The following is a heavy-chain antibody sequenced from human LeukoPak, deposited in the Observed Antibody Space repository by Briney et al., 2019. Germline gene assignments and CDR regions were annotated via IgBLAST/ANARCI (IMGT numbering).Heavy chain of an antibody. V-gene: IGHV3-53*01. CDR3: ARRSPIAGAGPRRLED. CDR1: GFTFSSYA. Sequence: GGSLRLSCAASGFTFSSYAMSWVRQAPGKGLEWVSIIYSGGSTSYADSVKGRFIISRDSSKNTLYLQMNGLRAEDTAVYYCARRSPIAGAGPRRLEDWGQGTLVSVSS. D-gene: IGHD6-13*01. J-gene: IGHJ4*02. CDR2: IYSGGST.